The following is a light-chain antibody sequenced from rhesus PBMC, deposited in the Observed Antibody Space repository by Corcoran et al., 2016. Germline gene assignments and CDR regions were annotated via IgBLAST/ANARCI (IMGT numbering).Light chain of an antibody. CDR3: QQKNNWMFS. CDR2: DAS. V-gene: IGKV3-35*01. J-gene: IGKJ2*01. CDR1: QSVSSN. Sequence: EIVMTQSPATLSLSPGERATPSCRASQSVSSNLAWYQQKPGQAPSLLLYDASTRATGIRDRFSGSGSGTDFTLTINRLEPEDVGVYYCQQKNNWMFSFGQGTKVEV.